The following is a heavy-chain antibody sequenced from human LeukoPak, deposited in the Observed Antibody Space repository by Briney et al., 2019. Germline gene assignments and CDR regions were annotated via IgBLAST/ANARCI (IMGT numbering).Heavy chain of an antibody. CDR3: VFYGSGSYFRTDY. J-gene: IGHJ4*02. D-gene: IGHD3-10*01. CDR2: ISGYNGHT. Sequence: ASVKVSCKASGYTFTNYGISWVRQAPGQGLEWMGWISGYNGHTNYAQKLQGRVTMTTDTSTSTAYMELRSLRSDDTAVYYCVFYGSGSYFRTDYWGQGTLVTVSS. V-gene: IGHV1-18*01. CDR1: GYTFTNYG.